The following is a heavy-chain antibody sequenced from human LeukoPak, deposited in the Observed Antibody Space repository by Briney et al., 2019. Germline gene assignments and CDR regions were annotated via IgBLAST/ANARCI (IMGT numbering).Heavy chain of an antibody. D-gene: IGHD1-7*01. J-gene: IGHJ4*02. Sequence: GRSLRLSCAASGFTFSSYGMHWVRQAPGKGLEWVAVISYDGSNKYYTDSVKGRFTISRDNSKNPLYLQVNSLRAEDTAVYYCAKDSWNYFLGGSRPRHFDYWGQGTLVTVSS. V-gene: IGHV3-30*18. CDR2: ISYDGSNK. CDR1: GFTFSSYG. CDR3: AKDSWNYFLGGSRPRHFDY.